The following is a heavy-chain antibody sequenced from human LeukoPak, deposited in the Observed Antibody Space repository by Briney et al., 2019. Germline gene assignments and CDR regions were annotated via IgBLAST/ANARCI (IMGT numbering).Heavy chain of an antibody. CDR2: IIPIFGTA. D-gene: IGHD4-11*01. V-gene: IGHV1-69*01. J-gene: IGHJ5*02. CDR3: ARDLTTVTTHNWFDP. Sequence: PGRSLRLSCAASGFTFSSYAISWVRQAPGQGLEWMGGIIPIFGTANYAQKFQGRVTITADESTSTAYMELSSLRSEDTAVYYCARDLTTVTTHNWFDPWGQGTLVTVSS. CDR1: GFTFSSYA.